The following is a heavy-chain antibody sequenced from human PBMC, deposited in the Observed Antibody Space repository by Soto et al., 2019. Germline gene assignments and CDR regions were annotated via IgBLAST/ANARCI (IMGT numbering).Heavy chain of an antibody. Sequence: GGSLRLSCEASGFTLSSYWMSWIRQAPGKGLEWVANTRQDGGQSYLVDSVQGRFTISRDNAKNSVYLQMNSLRAEDTAVYYCARDLGSRGPTIVVVITSPSWAFDIWGQGTMVTVSS. D-gene: IGHD3-22*01. CDR3: ARDLGSRGPTIVVVITSPSWAFDI. CDR2: TRQDGGQS. J-gene: IGHJ3*02. V-gene: IGHV3-7*01. CDR1: GFTLSSYW.